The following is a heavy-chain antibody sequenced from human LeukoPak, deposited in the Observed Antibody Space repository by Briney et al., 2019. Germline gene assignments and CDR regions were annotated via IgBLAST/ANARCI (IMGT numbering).Heavy chain of an antibody. Sequence: ASVKVSCKASGYIFTASYIHWVRQAPRQGLEWMGWINPNIGGTSFAKKFQGRVTLTRDTSITTTYLELTGLRSDDTAVYFCARVTRSGWYHKYNWFDPWGQGTLVTVSS. CDR3: ARVTRSGWYHKYNWFDP. D-gene: IGHD6-19*01. CDR1: GYIFTASY. J-gene: IGHJ5*02. V-gene: IGHV1-2*02. CDR2: INPNIGGT.